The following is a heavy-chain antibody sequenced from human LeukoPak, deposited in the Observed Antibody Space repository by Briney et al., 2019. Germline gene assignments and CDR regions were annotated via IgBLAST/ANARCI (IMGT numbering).Heavy chain of an antibody. V-gene: IGHV3-21*04. D-gene: IGHD3-10*01. CDR2: ISGSNHI. Sequence: GGSLRLSCAASGFTFSSYSMNWVRQAPGKGLEWVSSISGSNHIYYADSVKGRFIISRDNAKNSLYLQMNSLRAEDTAVYYCAKLPFGELNAFDIWGQGTMVTVSS. J-gene: IGHJ3*02. CDR3: AKLPFGELNAFDI. CDR1: GFTFSSYS.